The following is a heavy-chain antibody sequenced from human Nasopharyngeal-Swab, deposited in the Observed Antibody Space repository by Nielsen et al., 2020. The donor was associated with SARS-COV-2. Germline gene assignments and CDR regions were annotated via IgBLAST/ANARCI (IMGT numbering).Heavy chain of an antibody. D-gene: IGHD2-15*01. V-gene: IGHV1-69*04. CDR1: GGTLNTYA. J-gene: IGHJ4*02. CDR2: IIPSLERS. CDR3: ASRVVPPTGFDY. Sequence: SVKVSCKASGGTLNTYAITWVRQAPGQGLEGLGRIIPSLERSNYAQRFQGRVTITADKSTSTFYMELSSLRFEDTAVYYCASRVVPPTGFDYWGQGTLVTVSS.